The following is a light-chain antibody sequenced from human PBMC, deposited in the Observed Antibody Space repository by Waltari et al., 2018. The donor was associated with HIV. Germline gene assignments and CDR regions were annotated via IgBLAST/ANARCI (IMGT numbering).Light chain of an antibody. V-gene: IGLV3-21*04. Sequence: YVLTPPPSVSVAPGKTDRSPCRGNNMGRKGVHWYQQKPGQAPVLVMYADSARPAGIPSRFSGSNSVNTSPLTISRVEAGDEADYYCQVWDNSDDSVVFGGGTQLTVL. J-gene: IGLJ7*01. CDR2: ADS. CDR1: NMGRKG. CDR3: QVWDNSDDSVV.